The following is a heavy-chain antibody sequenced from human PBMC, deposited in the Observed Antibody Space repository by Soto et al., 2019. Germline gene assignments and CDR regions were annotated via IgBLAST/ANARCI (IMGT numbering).Heavy chain of an antibody. Sequence: HVQLVQSGTEVKRPGDSVKVSCKASGYTFTGYYVHWVRQAPGQGLEWMGWINPNSGDTYLAQRFQGRVTMNRDTSIGTAYMERRGLTSDDTAEYYCAKGGAIVAAGTRVYLYNAMDVWGQGTTVTVSS. J-gene: IGHJ6*02. D-gene: IGHD1-26*01. V-gene: IGHV1-2*02. CDR2: INPNSGDT. CDR3: AKGGAIVAAGTRVYLYNAMDV. CDR1: GYTFTGYY.